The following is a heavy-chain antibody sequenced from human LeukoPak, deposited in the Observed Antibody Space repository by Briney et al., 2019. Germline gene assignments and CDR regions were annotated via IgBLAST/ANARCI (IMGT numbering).Heavy chain of an antibody. D-gene: IGHD4-17*01. CDR1: GFTFSSYS. V-gene: IGHV3-21*04. CDR3: AKGTLRTTVTTAFDN. J-gene: IGHJ4*02. CDR2: ISSSSSYI. Sequence: GGSLRLSCAASGFTFSSYSMNWVRQAPGKGLEWVSSISSSSSYIDYADSVKGRFTISRDNSKNTLYLQMNSLRAEDTAVYYCAKGTLRTTVTTAFDNWGQGTLVTVSS.